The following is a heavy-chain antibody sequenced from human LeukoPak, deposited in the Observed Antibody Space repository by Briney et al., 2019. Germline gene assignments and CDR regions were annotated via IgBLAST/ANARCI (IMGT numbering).Heavy chain of an antibody. J-gene: IGHJ4*02. CDR2: ISGSGGST. D-gene: IGHD3-10*01. Sequence: PGGSLRLSCAASGFTFSSYGMSWVRQAPGKGLEWVSAISGSGGSTYYADSVKGRFTISRDNSKNTLYLQMNSLRAEDTAVYYCARAAVRGVNSGFDYWGQGTLVTVSS. CDR3: ARAAVRGVNSGFDY. V-gene: IGHV3-23*01. CDR1: GFTFSSYG.